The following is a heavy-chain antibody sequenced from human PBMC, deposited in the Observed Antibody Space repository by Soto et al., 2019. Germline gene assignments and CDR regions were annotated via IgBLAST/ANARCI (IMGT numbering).Heavy chain of an antibody. CDR2: FDPEDGET. J-gene: IGHJ4*02. CDR3: ATVAYYYDSSGSPGSLDY. V-gene: IGHV1-24*01. CDR1: GYTLTELS. Sequence: ASVNVSCKVSGYTLTELSMHWVRQAPGKGLEWMGGFDPEDGETIYAQKFQGRVTMTEDTSTDTAYMELSSLRSEDTAVYYCATVAYYYDSSGSPGSLDYWGQGTLVTVSS. D-gene: IGHD3-22*01.